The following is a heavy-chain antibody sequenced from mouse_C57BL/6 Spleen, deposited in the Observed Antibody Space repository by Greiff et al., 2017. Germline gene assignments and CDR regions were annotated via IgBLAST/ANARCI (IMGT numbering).Heavy chain of an antibody. D-gene: IGHD3-2*02. CDR3: ARGGAAQSHYAMDY. Sequence: QVQLQQPGAELVKPGASVKMSCKASGYTFTSYWITWVKQRPGQGLEWIGDIYPGSGSTNYNEKFKSKATLTVDTSSSTAYMQLSSLTSEDSAVYDCARGGAAQSHYAMDYWGQGTSVTVSS. J-gene: IGHJ4*01. CDR1: GYTFTSYW. V-gene: IGHV1-55*01. CDR2: IYPGSGST.